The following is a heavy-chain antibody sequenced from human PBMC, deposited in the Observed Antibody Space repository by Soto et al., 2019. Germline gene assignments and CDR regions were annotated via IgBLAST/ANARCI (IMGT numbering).Heavy chain of an antibody. V-gene: IGHV3-23*01. J-gene: IGHJ6*02. CDR2: ITGTGGNT. Sequence: GGSLRLSCAGSGFTLSTYGMTWVRQAPGKGLEWVSAITGTGGNTYYVDSVKGRFTSSRDNSKNMLYLQMNSVRVEDTAVYYCARIRGYWYGLDVWGQGSTVTVSS. CDR1: GFTLSTYG. CDR3: ARIRGYWYGLDV.